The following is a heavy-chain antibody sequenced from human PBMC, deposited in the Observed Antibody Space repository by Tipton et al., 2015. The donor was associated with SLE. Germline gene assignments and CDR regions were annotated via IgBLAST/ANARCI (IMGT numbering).Heavy chain of an antibody. CDR2: ITHSGST. J-gene: IGHJ2*01. CDR1: GGSFSSYY. V-gene: IGHV4-34*01. CDR3: ARGEYGEGVDFDL. Sequence: TLSLTCAVYGGSFSSYYWTWIRQPPGKGPEWIGQITHSGSTNYNPSLKSRVTISVDTSKNHFSLKLSSVTAADTAVYYCARGEYGEGVDFDLWGRGTLVTVSS. D-gene: IGHD4-17*01.